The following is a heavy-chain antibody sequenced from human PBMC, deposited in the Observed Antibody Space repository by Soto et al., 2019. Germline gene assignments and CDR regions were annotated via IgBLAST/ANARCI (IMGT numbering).Heavy chain of an antibody. V-gene: IGHV1-8*01. CDR1: GYTFSNYD. Sequence: QVQLVQSGAELKKPGASVKVSCKASGYTFSNYDMNWVRQATGQGPEWIGWVNSNNEDTGYAQKLQGRVTLTTDISTTTAYMELTSLRSGGTSIYYCAKVSRMGSAIDFDYGGQGTLITVSP. J-gene: IGHJ4*02. CDR2: VNSNNEDT. CDR3: AKVSRMGSAIDFDY. D-gene: IGHD2-8*01.